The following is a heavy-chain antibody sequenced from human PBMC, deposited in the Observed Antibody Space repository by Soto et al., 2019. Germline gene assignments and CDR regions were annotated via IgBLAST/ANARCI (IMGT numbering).Heavy chain of an antibody. J-gene: IGHJ4*02. V-gene: IGHV1-24*01. D-gene: IGHD2-2*01. CDR2: FDPEDGET. CDR3: ATAPLLPPRYCSSTSCYAPYFDY. Sequence: GASVKVSCKVSGYTLTELSMHWVRQAPGKGLEWMGGFDPEDGETIYAQKFQGRVTMTEDTSTDTAYMELSSLRSEDTAVYYCATAPLLPPRYCSSTSCYAPYFDYWGQGTLVTVSS. CDR1: GYTLTELS.